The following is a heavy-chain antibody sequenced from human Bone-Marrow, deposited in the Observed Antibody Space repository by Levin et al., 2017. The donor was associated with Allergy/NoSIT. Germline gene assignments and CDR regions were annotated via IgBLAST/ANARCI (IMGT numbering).Heavy chain of an antibody. CDR3: ARNIPVTDLGF. J-gene: IGHJ4*02. Sequence: PGGSLRLSCAASGLTVYNNYMSWVRQAPGKGLEWVALIYSGGATYYADSVKGRFTISRDKSKNTLYLQMNSLRTEDTAVYHCARNIPVTDLGFWGRGTLVTVSS. CDR2: IYSGGAT. CDR1: GLTVYNNY. V-gene: IGHV3-53*01. D-gene: IGHD1-14*01.